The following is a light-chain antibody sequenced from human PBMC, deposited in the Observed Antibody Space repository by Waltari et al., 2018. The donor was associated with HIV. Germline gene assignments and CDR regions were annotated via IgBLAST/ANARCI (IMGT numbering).Light chain of an antibody. J-gene: IGKJ1*01. V-gene: IGKV3-20*01. Sequence: EIVLTQSPGPLSLSPGERATLSCRASQYVTISYVAGYQQRPCQAPRRLIYGAYSRATGIPDRFSCSGSGTDFTLTISRLEPEDFAVYYCQQYGSSPRTFGQGTKVEIK. CDR1: QYVTISY. CDR3: QQYGSSPRT. CDR2: GAY.